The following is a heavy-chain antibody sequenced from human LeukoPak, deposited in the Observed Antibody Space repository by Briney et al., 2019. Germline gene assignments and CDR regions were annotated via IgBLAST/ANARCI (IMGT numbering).Heavy chain of an antibody. Sequence: PGGSLRLSCAASGFTFSSYGMHWVRQAPGKGLEWVAFIRYDGSNKYYADSVKGRFTISRDNSKNTLFLQMNSLRAEDTAVYYCAKEWELPPTYWGQGTLVTVSS. V-gene: IGHV3-30*02. CDR2: IRYDGSNK. CDR3: AKEWELPPTY. J-gene: IGHJ4*02. D-gene: IGHD1-26*01. CDR1: GFTFSSYG.